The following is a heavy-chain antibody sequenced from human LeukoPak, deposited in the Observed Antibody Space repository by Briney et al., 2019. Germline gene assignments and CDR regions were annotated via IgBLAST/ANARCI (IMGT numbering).Heavy chain of an antibody. CDR1: GGSISGYY. Sequence: SETLSLTCTVSGGSISGYYWSWIRQPAGKGLDWIGRIYSSGSTNYNPSLKSRVTMSVDTSKNQFSLKLSSVTAADTAVYYCARHMGPPLSSGDIWGQGTMVTVSS. D-gene: IGHD6-25*01. CDR3: ARHMGPPLSSGDI. J-gene: IGHJ3*02. V-gene: IGHV4-4*07. CDR2: IYSSGST.